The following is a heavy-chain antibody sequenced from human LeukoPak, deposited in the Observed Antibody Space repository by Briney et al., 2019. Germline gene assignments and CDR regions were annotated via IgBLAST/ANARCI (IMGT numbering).Heavy chain of an antibody. J-gene: IGHJ4*02. Sequence: GGSLRLSCAASGFTFSNYWMHWVRHAPGKGLVWVSRINSDGINTSYADSVKGRFTISRDNAKNTLNLQMNSLRAEDMAVYYCARGGFPENDILTGYYKSAGFYPHPGLDYWGQGTLVTVSS. CDR2: INSDGINT. CDR3: ARGGFPENDILTGYYKSAGFYPHPGLDY. V-gene: IGHV3-74*01. CDR1: GFTFSNYW. D-gene: IGHD3-9*01.